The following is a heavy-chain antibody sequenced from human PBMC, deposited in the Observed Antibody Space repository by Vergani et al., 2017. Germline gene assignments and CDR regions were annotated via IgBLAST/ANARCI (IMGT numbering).Heavy chain of an antibody. Sequence: QVQLVQSGAEVKKPGSSVKVSCKASGGTFSSYAISWVRQAPGQGLEWMGGISAYNGNTNYAQKLQGRVTMTTDTYTSTAYMELRSLRSDDTAVYYCARRQIAAAGKGQYYYMDVWGKGTTVTVSS. D-gene: IGHD6-13*01. CDR2: ISAYNGNT. V-gene: IGHV1-18*01. J-gene: IGHJ6*03. CDR3: ARRQIAAAGKGQYYYMDV. CDR1: GGTFSSYA.